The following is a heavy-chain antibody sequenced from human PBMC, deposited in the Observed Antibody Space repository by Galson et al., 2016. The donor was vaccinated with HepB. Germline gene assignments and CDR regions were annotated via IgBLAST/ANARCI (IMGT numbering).Heavy chain of an antibody. CDR3: AAENQELRFLEWLSPYYYYGMDV. CDR1: GFTFTSSA. Sequence: SVKVSCKASGFTFTSSAVQWVRQARGQRLEWIGWIVVGSGNTKYAQKFQERVTITRGMSTSTAYMELSSLRSEDTAVYYCAAENQELRFLEWLSPYYYYGMDVWGQGTTVTVSS. D-gene: IGHD3-3*01. J-gene: IGHJ6*02. CDR2: IVVGSGNT. V-gene: IGHV1-58*01.